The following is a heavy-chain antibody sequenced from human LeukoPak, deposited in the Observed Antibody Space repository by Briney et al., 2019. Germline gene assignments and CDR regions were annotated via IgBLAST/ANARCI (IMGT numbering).Heavy chain of an antibody. D-gene: IGHD2-21*01. CDR1: GFTFSSYS. CDR3: ARDGPYSYYFDY. V-gene: IGHV3-21*01. Sequence: GGSLRLSCAASGFTFSSYSMNWDRQAPGKGLEWVSSISSSSSYIYYADSVKGRFTISRDNAKNSLYLQMNSLRAEDTAVYYCARDGPYSYYFDYWGQGTLVTVSS. CDR2: ISSSSSYI. J-gene: IGHJ4*02.